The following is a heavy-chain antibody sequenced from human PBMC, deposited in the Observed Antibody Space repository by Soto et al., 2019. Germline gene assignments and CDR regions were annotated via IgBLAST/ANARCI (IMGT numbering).Heavy chain of an antibody. V-gene: IGHV4-31*03. Sequence: QVQLQESGPGLVKPSQTLSLTCTVSGGSISSGGYYWSWIRQHPGKGLEWIGYIYYSGSTYYNPSLTSRVTISVDTSKNQFSLKLSSVTAADTAVYYCARLILTGYPQAHWFDLWGQGTLVTVSS. CDR2: IYYSGST. CDR3: ARLILTGYPQAHWFDL. CDR1: GGSISSGGYY. D-gene: IGHD3-9*01. J-gene: IGHJ5*02.